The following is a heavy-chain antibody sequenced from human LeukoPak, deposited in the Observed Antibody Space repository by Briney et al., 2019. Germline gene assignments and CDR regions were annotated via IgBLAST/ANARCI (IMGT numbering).Heavy chain of an antibody. V-gene: IGHV1-69*05. D-gene: IGHD1-26*01. CDR3: ARVRVGAVPFDY. CDR2: IIPIFGTA. Sequence: SVKVSCKASGGTFSSYAISWVRQAPGQGLEWMGGIIPIFGTANYAQKFQGRVTTTTDESTSTAYMELSSLRSEDTAVYYCARVRVGAVPFDYWGQGTLVTVSS. J-gene: IGHJ4*02. CDR1: GGTFSSYA.